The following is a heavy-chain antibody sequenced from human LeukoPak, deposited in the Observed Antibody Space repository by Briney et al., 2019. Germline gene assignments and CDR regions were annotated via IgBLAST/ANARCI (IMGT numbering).Heavy chain of an antibody. V-gene: IGHV3-48*01. Sequence: PGGSLRLSCTASGFTFGDYAMSWFRQAPGKGLEWVSYISSVSSSTIYYADSVKGRFTISRDNAKNSLYLQMNSLGAEDTAVYYCAKRFDDWGQGTLVTVSS. J-gene: IGHJ4*02. CDR1: GFTFGDYA. CDR3: AKRFDD. CDR2: ISSVSSSTI.